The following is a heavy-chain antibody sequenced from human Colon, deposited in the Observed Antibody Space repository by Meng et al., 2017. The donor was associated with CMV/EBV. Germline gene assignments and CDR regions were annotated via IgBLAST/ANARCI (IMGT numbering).Heavy chain of an antibody. V-gene: IGHV3-21*06. D-gene: IGHD6-13*01. Sequence: GESLKISCAASGFTFSDYIMNWVRQAPRKGLEWVSSISATSTYIYYADSVKGRFTISRDNGKNLVYLQMNSLRAEDTAVYYCARDKQQPGLDAFDIWGQGTMVTVSS. CDR1: GFTFSDYI. CDR3: ARDKQQPGLDAFDI. J-gene: IGHJ3*02. CDR2: ISATSTYI.